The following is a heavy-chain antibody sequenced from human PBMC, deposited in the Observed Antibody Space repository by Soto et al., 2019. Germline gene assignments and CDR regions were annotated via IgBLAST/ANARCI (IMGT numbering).Heavy chain of an antibody. Sequence: GGSLRLSCAASGFSLSDYSMSWIRPAPGKGLEWISFSSRSAYLSSGGTTKHYADSVKGRFTISRDNAKNSLSLEMNSLSAEDTALYYCARVMFYDFLSGSEKSAFDSWGPGTLVTVSS. CDR3: ARVMFYDFLSGSEKSAFDS. D-gene: IGHD3-3*01. J-gene: IGHJ5*01. CDR2: SSRSAYLSSGGTTK. V-gene: IGHV3-11*01. CDR1: GFSLSDYS.